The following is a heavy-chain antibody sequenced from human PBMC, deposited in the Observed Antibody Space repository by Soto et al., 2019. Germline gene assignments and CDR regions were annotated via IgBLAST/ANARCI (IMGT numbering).Heavy chain of an antibody. CDR2: IWNDGSSK. J-gene: IGHJ3*02. V-gene: IGHV3-33*01. Sequence: GGSLRLSCAASGFTFSTYGMHWVRQAPGKGLEWVAVIWNDGSSKYYADSVKGRFSISRDNSKNTLYLQMNSLRAEDTAVYYCARVLRYFDWHYVFDIWGQGTMVTVSS. CDR3: ARVLRYFDWHYVFDI. D-gene: IGHD3-9*01. CDR1: GFTFSTYG.